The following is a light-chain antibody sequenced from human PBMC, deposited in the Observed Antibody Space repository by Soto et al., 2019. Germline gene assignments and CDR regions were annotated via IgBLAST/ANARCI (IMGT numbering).Light chain of an antibody. CDR1: QCVSNY. CDR2: DAS. J-gene: IGKJ5*01. V-gene: IGKV1-33*01. CDR3: KQYETLPT. Sequence: IPLTQSPSSLSPSLGDRVTITCRASQCVSNYLAWFQQKPGKVPNLLISDASNLEAGAPSRFRGSGSGTDFTFTISRLQPEDIATYYRKQYETLPTFGQGTRLEIK.